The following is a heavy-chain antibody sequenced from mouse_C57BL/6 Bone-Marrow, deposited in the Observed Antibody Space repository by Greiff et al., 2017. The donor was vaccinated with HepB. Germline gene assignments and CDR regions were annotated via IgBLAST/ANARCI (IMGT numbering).Heavy chain of an antibody. V-gene: IGHV1-15*01. D-gene: IGHD1-1*01. Sequence: VQLQQSGAELVRPGASVTLSCKASGYTFTDYEMHWVKQTPVHGLEWIGAIDPETGGTAYNQKFKGKAILTADKSSSTAYLELRSLTSEDSAVYKWTNSVFIATVVATNYYAMDYWGQRTSVTVSS. CDR2: IDPETGGT. J-gene: IGHJ4*01. CDR3: TNSVFIATVVATNYYAMDY. CDR1: GYTFTDYE.